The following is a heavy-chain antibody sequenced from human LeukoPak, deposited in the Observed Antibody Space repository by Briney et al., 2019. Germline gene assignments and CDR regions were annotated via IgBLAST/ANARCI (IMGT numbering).Heavy chain of an antibody. CDR2: ISGSGGST. Sequence: GGSLRLSCAASGFTFSSYAMSWVRQAPGKGLEWVSAISGSGGSTYYADSVKGRFTISRDNSKNTLYLQMDSLRAEDTAVCYCAKGPTEGFWSVGDYWGQGTLVTVSS. D-gene: IGHD3-3*01. J-gene: IGHJ4*02. CDR3: AKGPTEGFWSVGDY. CDR1: GFTFSSYA. V-gene: IGHV3-23*01.